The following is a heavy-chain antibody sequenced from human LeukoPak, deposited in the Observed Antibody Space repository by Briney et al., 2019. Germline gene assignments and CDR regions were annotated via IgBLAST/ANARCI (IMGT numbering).Heavy chain of an antibody. Sequence: KPGGSLRLSCLGSGFNFNDAYMNWVRQAPGKGLEWVGRVKSIRDGGTTDDTAPVKGRFTISRDDSKRTVYLQMNSLKTEDTAVYFCTARVVTTNEFWGQGTPVTVSS. CDR1: GFNFNDAY. D-gene: IGHD2-21*02. J-gene: IGHJ4*02. CDR2: VKSIRDGGTT. V-gene: IGHV3-15*01. CDR3: TARVVTTNEF.